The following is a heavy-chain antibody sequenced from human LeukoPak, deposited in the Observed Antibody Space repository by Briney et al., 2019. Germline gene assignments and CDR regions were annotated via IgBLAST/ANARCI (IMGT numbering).Heavy chain of an antibody. D-gene: IGHD1-26*01. CDR3: ARGHIATRWFDP. CDR1: GGPISSGGCY. Sequence: PSETLSLTCTVSGGPISSGGCYWTWIRQHPGKGLEWIGYIYYSGSTYYNPSLKSRVIISVDTSKNQFSLKLSSVTAADTAVYYCARGHIATRWFDPWGQGTLVTVSS. J-gene: IGHJ5*02. CDR2: IYYSGST. V-gene: IGHV4-31*03.